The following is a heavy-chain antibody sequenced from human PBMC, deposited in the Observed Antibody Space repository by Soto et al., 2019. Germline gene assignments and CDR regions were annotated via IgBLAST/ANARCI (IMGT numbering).Heavy chain of an antibody. CDR3: AKVMYPGVVPWDYLDY. CDR2: ISGSGGST. Sequence: GGSLRLSCAASGFTFSSYAMSWVRQAPGKGLEWVSAISGSGGSTYYADSVKGRFTISRDNSKNTLYLQMNSLRAEDTAVYYCAKVMYPGVVPWDYLDYWGQGTLVTVSS. CDR1: GFTFSSYA. J-gene: IGHJ4*02. D-gene: IGHD3-3*01. V-gene: IGHV3-23*01.